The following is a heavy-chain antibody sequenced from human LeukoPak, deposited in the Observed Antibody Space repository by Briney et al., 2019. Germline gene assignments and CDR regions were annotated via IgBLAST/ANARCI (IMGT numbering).Heavy chain of an antibody. Sequence: AASVKVSCKAPGYTFTGYYMHWVRQAPGQGLEWMGWINPNSGGTNYAQKFQGRVTMTRDTSISTAYMELSRLRSDDTAVYYCAIIVATIGPFDYWGQGTLVTVSP. D-gene: IGHD5-12*01. CDR2: INPNSGGT. J-gene: IGHJ4*02. CDR3: AIIVATIGPFDY. CDR1: GYTFTGYY. V-gene: IGHV1-2*02.